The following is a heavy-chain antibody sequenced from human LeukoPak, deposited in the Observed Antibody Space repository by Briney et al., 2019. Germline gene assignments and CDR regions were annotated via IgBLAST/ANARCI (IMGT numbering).Heavy chain of an antibody. D-gene: IGHD3-10*01. V-gene: IGHV3-74*01. CDR2: INGDGSAT. J-gene: IGHJ6*03. CDR1: GSTFSRNW. Sequence: GGSLILSCAASGSTFSRNWMHWVRQTPGKGLVWVSRINGDGSATTYADSVAGRFTISRDNAKNTIYLQMTSLRAEDTAVYYCARGVRGIISYYYYYMDLWGKGTTVTVSS. CDR3: ARGVRGIISYYYYYMDL.